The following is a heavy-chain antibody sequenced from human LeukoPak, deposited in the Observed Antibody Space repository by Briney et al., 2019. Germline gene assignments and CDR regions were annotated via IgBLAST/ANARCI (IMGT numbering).Heavy chain of an antibody. CDR3: ARAYAGGIFDS. V-gene: IGHV3-7*04. CDR2: MNQDGSEK. Sequence: QPGGSLRLSCAASGFTFSSYWMSWVRQAPGKGLEWVANMNQDGSEKYYVDSVKGRFTISRDNAENSLYLQMNSLRAEDTAMYYCARAYAGGIFDSWGQGTLVTVSS. D-gene: IGHD3-16*01. CDR1: GFTFSSYW. J-gene: IGHJ4*02.